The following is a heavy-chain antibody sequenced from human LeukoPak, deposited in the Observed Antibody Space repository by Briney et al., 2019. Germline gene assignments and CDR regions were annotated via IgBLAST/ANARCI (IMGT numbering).Heavy chain of an antibody. J-gene: IGHJ6*04. D-gene: IGHD3-10*02. V-gene: IGHV3-48*03. CDR2: ISSSGSTI. Sequence: GGSLRLSCAASGFTFSSYEMNWVRQAPGKGLEWASYISSSGSTIYYADSVKGRFTISRDNAKNSLYLQMNSLRAEDTAVYYCAELGITMIGGVRGKGTTVTISS. CDR3: AELGITMIGGV. CDR1: GFTFSSYE.